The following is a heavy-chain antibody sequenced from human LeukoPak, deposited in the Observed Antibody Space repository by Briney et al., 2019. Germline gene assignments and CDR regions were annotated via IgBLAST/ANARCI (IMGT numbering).Heavy chain of an antibody. CDR1: GFTFSSYS. J-gene: IGHJ6*03. V-gene: IGHV3-21*01. Sequence: KPGGSLRLSCAASGFTFSSYSMNWVRQAPGKGLEWVSSISSSSSYIYYADSVKGRFTISRDNAKNSLYLQMNSLRAEDTAVYYCARDSRGYSYGWGGAGSSYYMDVWGKGTTVTVSS. D-gene: IGHD5-18*01. CDR2: ISSSSSYI. CDR3: ARDSRGYSYGWGGAGSSYYMDV.